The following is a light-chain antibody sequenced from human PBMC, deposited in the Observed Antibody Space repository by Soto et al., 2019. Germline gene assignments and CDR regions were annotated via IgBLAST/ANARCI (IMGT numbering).Light chain of an antibody. J-gene: IGLJ1*01. CDR1: SSDVGAYNY. Sequence: QSALTQPRSVSGSPGQSVTISCTGTSSDVGAYNYVSWYQQYPGKAPKLMIYYVTQRPSGVPARFSGSKSGNTASLTISGLQAEDEADYYCCSWGGSSVFGTGTKVTVL. CDR3: CSWGGSSV. V-gene: IGLV2-11*01. CDR2: YVT.